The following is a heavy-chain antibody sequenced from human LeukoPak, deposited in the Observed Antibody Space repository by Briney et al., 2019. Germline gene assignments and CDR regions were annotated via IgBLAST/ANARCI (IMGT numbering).Heavy chain of an antibody. J-gene: IGHJ3*02. D-gene: IGHD3-16*02. CDR2: ISWNSGSI. Sequence: GGSLRLSCADSGFTFDDYAMHWVRQAPGKGLEWVSGISWNSGSIGYADSVKGRFTISRDNAKNSLYLQMNSLRAEDTALYYCARAWGSYRYSLGAFDIWGQGTMVTVSS. V-gene: IGHV3-9*01. CDR3: ARAWGSYRYSLGAFDI. CDR1: GFTFDDYA.